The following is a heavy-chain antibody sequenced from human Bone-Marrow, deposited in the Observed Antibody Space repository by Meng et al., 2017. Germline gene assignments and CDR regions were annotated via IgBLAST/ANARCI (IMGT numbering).Heavy chain of an antibody. CDR1: GFTFSSYA. D-gene: IGHD3-3*01. Sequence: GESLKISCAASGFTFSSYAMHWVRQAPGKGLEWVAVISYDGSNKYYADSVKGRFTISRDNAKNTLYLQMNSLRAEDTAVYYCARHYLRFLEWLLDFDYWGQGTLVTVSS. J-gene: IGHJ4*02. CDR2: ISYDGSNK. V-gene: IGHV3-30*04. CDR3: ARHYLRFLEWLLDFDY.